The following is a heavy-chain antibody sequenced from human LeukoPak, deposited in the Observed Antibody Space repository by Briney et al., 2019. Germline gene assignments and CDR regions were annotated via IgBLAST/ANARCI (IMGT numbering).Heavy chain of an antibody. V-gene: IGHV1-18*04. CDR3: ATHSTRIAVRPSDYYYYMDV. CDR2: ISAYNGNT. CDR1: GYTFTGYY. D-gene: IGHD6-6*01. Sequence: EASVKVSCKASGYTFTGYYMHWVRQAPGQGLEWMGWISAYNGNTNYAQKFQGRVTMTTDTSTSTAYMELRSLRSDDTAVYYCATHSTRIAVRPSDYYYYMDVWGKETTVTVSS. J-gene: IGHJ6*03.